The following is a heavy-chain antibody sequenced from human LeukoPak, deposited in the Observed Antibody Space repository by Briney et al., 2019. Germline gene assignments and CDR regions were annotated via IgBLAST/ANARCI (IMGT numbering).Heavy chain of an antibody. D-gene: IGHD2-15*01. CDR1: GYTFTGYY. Sequence: ASVKVSCKASGYTFTGYYMHWVRQAPGQGLEWMGWINPNSGGTNYAQKFQGRVTMTRDTSISTAYMELSRLRSDDTAVYYCARADCSDGSCCGTIDDYWGQGTLVTVSS. CDR3: ARADCSDGSCCGTIDDY. V-gene: IGHV1-2*02. CDR2: INPNSGGT. J-gene: IGHJ4*02.